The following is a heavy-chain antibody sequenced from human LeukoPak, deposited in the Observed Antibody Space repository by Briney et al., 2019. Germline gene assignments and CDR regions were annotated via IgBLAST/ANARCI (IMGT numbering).Heavy chain of an antibody. CDR2: INHSGST. CDR1: GGSFSGYY. D-gene: IGHD2-21*02. J-gene: IGHJ3*02. CDR3: ARAPVTAFNDDTFDI. Sequence: SETLSLTCAVYGGSFSGYYWSWIRQPPGKGLEWIGEINHSGSTNYNPSLKSRVTISVDTSKNQFSLKLSSVTAADTAVYYCARAPVTAFNDDTFDIWGQGTMVTVSS. V-gene: IGHV4-34*01.